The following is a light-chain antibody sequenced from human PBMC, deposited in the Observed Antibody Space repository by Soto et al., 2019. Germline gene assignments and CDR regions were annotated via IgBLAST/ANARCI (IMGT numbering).Light chain of an antibody. Sequence: EIVMTQSPATLSVSPGERATLSCRASRSISSRHLAWYQQKPGQAPRLLIYGASTTATGIPARFSGSGSGTEFTLTISSLQSEDFALYYCQQHDDWPLTFGQGTRLEIK. J-gene: IGKJ5*01. V-gene: IGKV3-15*01. CDR2: GAS. CDR3: QQHDDWPLT. CDR1: RSISSRH.